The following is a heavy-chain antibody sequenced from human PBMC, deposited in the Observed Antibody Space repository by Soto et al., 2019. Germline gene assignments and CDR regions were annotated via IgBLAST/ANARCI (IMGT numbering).Heavy chain of an antibody. D-gene: IGHD2-21*02. J-gene: IGHJ4*02. CDR2: ISYDGSNK. V-gene: IGHV3-30*18. CDR1: GFTFSSYG. Sequence: QVQLVESGGGVVQPGRSLRLSCAASGFTFSSYGMHWVRQAPGKGLEWVAVISYDGSNKYYADSVKGRFTISRDNSKNMLYLQMNSLRAEDTAVYYCAKEAFVVVTAPDFDYWGQGTLVTVSS. CDR3: AKEAFVVVTAPDFDY.